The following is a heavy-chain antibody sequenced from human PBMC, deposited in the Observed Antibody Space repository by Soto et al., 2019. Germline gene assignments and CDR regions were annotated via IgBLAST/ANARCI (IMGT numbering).Heavy chain of an antibody. J-gene: IGHJ4*02. Sequence: GGSLRLSCAASGFTFSSYDMHWVRQATGKGLEWVSAIGTAGDTYYPGSVKGRFTISREKAKNSLYLQMNSLRAEDTAVYYCARVRDGSFDYWGQGTLVTVSS. CDR2: IGTAGDT. D-gene: IGHD5-12*01. V-gene: IGHV3-13*01. CDR3: ARVRDGSFDY. CDR1: GFTFSSYD.